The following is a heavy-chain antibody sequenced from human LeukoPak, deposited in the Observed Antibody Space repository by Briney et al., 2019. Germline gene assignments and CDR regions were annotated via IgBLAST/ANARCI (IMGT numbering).Heavy chain of an antibody. CDR3: ARRDYGGKHFDY. V-gene: IGHV5-51*01. D-gene: IGHD4-23*01. J-gene: IGHJ4*02. CDR2: IYPGDSDT. Sequence: GESLMISCKGSGYMFSSYWIAWLRQMPGEGLEWMGIIYPGDSDTKYCPSFQGQVTISADKSISTAYLQWSSLKASDTAMYYCARRDYGGKHFDYWGQGTLVTVSS. CDR1: GYMFSSYW.